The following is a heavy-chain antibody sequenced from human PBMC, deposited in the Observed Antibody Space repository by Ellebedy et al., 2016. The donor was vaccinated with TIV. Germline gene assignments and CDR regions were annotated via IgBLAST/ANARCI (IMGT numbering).Heavy chain of an antibody. D-gene: IGHD2-21*02. CDR2: VSSTGSTI. V-gene: IGHV3-48*04. CDR3: ARTTVTATPWFDP. Sequence: GESLKISXAASGFTFSNYGMNWVRQAPGKGLEWVSYVSSTGSTIYYADSVKGRFTISRDNAKNSLYLQMNSLRAEDSAVYFCARTTVTATPWFDPWGQGTLVTVSS. CDR1: GFTFSNYG. J-gene: IGHJ5*02.